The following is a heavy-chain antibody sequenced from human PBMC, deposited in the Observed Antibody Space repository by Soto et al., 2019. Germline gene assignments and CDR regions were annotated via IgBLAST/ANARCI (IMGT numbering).Heavy chain of an antibody. CDR1: GYTFTSYY. CDR2: INHSGGST. CDR3: ARDHLGGRSSPSYYFDY. Sequence: QVQLVQSGAEVKKPGASVKVSCKASGYTFTSYYMHWVRQAPGQGLEWMGIINHSGGSTRNAQKFQGRVTMTRDTSTSTVYMELSSLRSEDTAVYYCARDHLGGRSSPSYYFDYWGQGTLVTVSS. V-gene: IGHV1-46*03. J-gene: IGHJ4*02. D-gene: IGHD3-16*01.